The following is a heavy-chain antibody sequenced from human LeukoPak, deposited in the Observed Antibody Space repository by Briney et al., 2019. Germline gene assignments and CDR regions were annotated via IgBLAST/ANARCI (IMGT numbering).Heavy chain of an antibody. D-gene: IGHD2-15*01. CDR3: ARHLPGYVVPGRSYFDY. CDR1: GGSISSSSYY. Sequence: SETLSLTCTVSGGSISSSSYYWSWIRQPPGKGLEWIGEINHSGSTNYNPSLKSRVTISVDTSKNQFSLKLSSVTAADTAVYYCARHLPGYVVPGRSYFDYWGQGTLVTVSS. J-gene: IGHJ4*02. CDR2: INHSGST. V-gene: IGHV4-39*01.